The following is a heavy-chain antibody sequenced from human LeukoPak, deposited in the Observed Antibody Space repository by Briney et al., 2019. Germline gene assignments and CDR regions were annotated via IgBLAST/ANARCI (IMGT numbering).Heavy chain of an antibody. V-gene: IGHV3-30*02. CDR3: AKEGYYYMDV. CDR2: IRYGGNNK. CDR1: GFTFSSYG. J-gene: IGHJ6*03. Sequence: GGSLRLSCAASGFTFSSYGMHWVRQAPAKGLEWGAFIRYGGNNKYYSDSVKSRFTISRDNAKNTLYLQMNSLRAEDTAVYYCAKEGYYYMDVWGKGTTVTISS.